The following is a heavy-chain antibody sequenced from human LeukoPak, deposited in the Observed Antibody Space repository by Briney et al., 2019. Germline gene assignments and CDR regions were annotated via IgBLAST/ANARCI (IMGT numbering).Heavy chain of an antibody. Sequence: GGSLRLSCAASGFTSSDYYMSWIRQAPGKGLEWVSYISSSGSTIYYADSVKGRFTISRDNAKNSLYLQMNSLRAEDTAVYYCARGGYSFEYYYYMDVWGKGTTVTVSS. CDR1: GFTSSDYY. CDR3: ARGGYSFEYYYYMDV. D-gene: IGHD2-15*01. CDR2: ISSSGSTI. V-gene: IGHV3-11*04. J-gene: IGHJ6*03.